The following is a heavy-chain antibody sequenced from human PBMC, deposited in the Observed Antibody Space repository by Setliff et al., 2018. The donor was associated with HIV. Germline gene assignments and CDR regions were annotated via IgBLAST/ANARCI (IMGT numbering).Heavy chain of an antibody. CDR2: IFYSGTR. J-gene: IGHJ4*02. D-gene: IGHD3-3*01. Sequence: TSETLSLTCTVSGGSISGYYWGWIRQPPGKGLEWIGSIFYSGTRYYNPSLESRVTISVDTSKNQFSLKLSSGTATDTAVYYCARHGLRFLACFDYWGQGALVTVSS. CDR1: GGSISGYY. CDR3: ARHGLRFLACFDY. V-gene: IGHV4-39*01.